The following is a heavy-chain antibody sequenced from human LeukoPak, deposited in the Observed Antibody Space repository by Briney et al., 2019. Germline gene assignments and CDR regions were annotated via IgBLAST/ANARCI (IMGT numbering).Heavy chain of an antibody. CDR3: ARMNCGGDCYPQGAEYFQH. D-gene: IGHD2-21*02. V-gene: IGHV4-59*01. Sequence: SETLSLTCTVSGGSISSYYWSWIRQPPGKGLEWIGYIYYSGSTNYNPSLKGRVTISVDTSKKQFSLKLSSVTAADTAVYYCARMNCGGDCYPQGAEYFQHWGQGTLVTVSS. CDR1: GGSISSYY. CDR2: IYYSGST. J-gene: IGHJ1*01.